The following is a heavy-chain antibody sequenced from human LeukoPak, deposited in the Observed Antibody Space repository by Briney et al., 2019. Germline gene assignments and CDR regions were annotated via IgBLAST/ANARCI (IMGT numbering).Heavy chain of an antibody. Sequence: KPSETLSLTCTVCGGSISSSSYYWGWIRQPPGKGLEWIGSIYYSGSTYYNPSLKSRVTISVDTSKNQFSLKLSSVTAADTAVYYCARHRRVAVLTNYDFWRGYRTPFGYWGQGTLVTVSS. V-gene: IGHV4-39*01. J-gene: IGHJ4*02. D-gene: IGHD3-3*01. CDR2: IYYSGST. CDR3: ARHRRVAVLTNYDFWRGYRTPFGY. CDR1: GGSISSSSYY.